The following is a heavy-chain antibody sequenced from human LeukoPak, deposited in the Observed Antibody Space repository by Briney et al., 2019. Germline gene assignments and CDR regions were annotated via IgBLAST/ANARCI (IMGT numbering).Heavy chain of an antibody. Sequence: SETLSLTCAVYGGSFSGYYWSWIRQPPGKGLEWIGEINHSGSTNYNPSLKSRVTISVDTSKNQFSLKLSSVTAADTAVYYCARGGYSYGYNWFDPWGQGTLVTVSS. V-gene: IGHV4-34*01. CDR3: ARGGYSYGYNWFDP. D-gene: IGHD5-18*01. CDR2: INHSGST. J-gene: IGHJ5*02. CDR1: GGSFSGYY.